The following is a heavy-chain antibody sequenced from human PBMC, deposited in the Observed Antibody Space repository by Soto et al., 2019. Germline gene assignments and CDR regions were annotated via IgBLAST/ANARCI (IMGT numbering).Heavy chain of an antibody. J-gene: IGHJ4*02. Sequence: PAATVSLTCAVSGVSVSSSRNYWPLIRPPPGKGLDWIGSVSYGGSTYHNPSLRSRVTISVDTSKSQFFLDLTSVTAADTAIYYCGRHRRETGTYAQPLDSWGQGTLVTGSA. CDR1: GVSVSSSRNY. CDR2: VSYGGST. V-gene: IGHV4-39*01. CDR3: GRHRRETGTYAQPLDS. D-gene: IGHD1-1*01.